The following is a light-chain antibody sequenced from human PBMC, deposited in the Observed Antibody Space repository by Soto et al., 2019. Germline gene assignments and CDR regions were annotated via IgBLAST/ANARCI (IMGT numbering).Light chain of an antibody. CDR2: DAS. Sequence: EVVLTQSPGTLSLSPGARATLSCRASESVSSSFLTWYQQKPGQAPRLLIYDASNRATAIPDRFSGSGSGTEFTLTISSLQSEDCAIYYCQQHHTWPITFGGGTKVDIK. CDR3: QQHHTWPIT. CDR1: ESVSSSF. J-gene: IGKJ4*01. V-gene: IGKV3D-7*01.